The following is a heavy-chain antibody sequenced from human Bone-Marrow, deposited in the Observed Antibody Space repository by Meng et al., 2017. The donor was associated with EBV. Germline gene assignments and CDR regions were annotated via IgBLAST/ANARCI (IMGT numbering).Heavy chain of an antibody. V-gene: IGHV3-20*01. CDR2: INWNGGST. CDR3: ARDLCGGDCYGRGWWFDP. D-gene: IGHD2-21*01. CDR1: GFTFSSYA. Sequence: EVQLVESGGGLVQPGGSLRLSWAASGFTFSSYAMSWVRQAPGKGLEWVSGINWNGGSTGYADSVKGRFTISRDNAKNSLYLQMNSLRAEDTALYHCARDLCGGDCYGRGWWFDPWGQGTLGNVSS. J-gene: IGHJ5*02.